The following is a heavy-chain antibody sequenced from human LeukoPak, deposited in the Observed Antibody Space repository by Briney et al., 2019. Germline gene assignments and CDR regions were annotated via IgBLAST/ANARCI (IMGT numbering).Heavy chain of an antibody. CDR1: GGSISSSSYY. CDR3: ARGIRLLDDAFDI. D-gene: IGHD2-21*02. Sequence: SETLSLTCTVSGGSISSSSYYWGWIRQPPGKGLEWIGSIYYSGSTNYNPSLKSRVTISVDTSKNQFSLKLSSVTAADTAVYYCARGIRLLDDAFDIWGQGTMVTVSS. V-gene: IGHV4-39*07. CDR2: IYYSGST. J-gene: IGHJ3*02.